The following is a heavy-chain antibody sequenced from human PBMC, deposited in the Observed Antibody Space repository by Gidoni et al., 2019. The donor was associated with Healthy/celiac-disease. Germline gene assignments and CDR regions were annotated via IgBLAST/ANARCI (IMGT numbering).Heavy chain of an antibody. D-gene: IGHD3-10*01. V-gene: IGHV5-10-1*01. CDR3: ARHVGFGAYYFDY. CDR2: IDPSDSYT. J-gene: IGHJ4*02. Sequence: EVQLVQSGAEVKKPGESLRISCKGSGYMFTRYWSSWVRQMPGKGLEWMGRIDPSDSYTNYSPSFQGHVTISADKSISTAYLQWSSLKASDTAMYYGARHVGFGAYYFDYWGQGTLVTVSS. CDR1: GYMFTRYW.